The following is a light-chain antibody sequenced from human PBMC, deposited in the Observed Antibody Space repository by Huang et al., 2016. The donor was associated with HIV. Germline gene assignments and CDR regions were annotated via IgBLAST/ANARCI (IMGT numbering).Light chain of an antibody. V-gene: IGKV2-28*01. CDR1: RSLLHSNGYNY. Sequence: DIVMIQSPLSLPVTPGEPAYISCTSSRSLLHSNGYNYLDWYLQKPGQSPQLRIFLGCKRAYGGPDRFSGRGSGTYFSLKISRVEAEDVGVYYCMQALHTPYTFGQGTKLEIK. J-gene: IGKJ2*01. CDR3: MQALHTPYT. CDR2: LGC.